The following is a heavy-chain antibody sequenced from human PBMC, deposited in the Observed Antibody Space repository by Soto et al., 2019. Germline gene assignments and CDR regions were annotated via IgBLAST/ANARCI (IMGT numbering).Heavy chain of an antibody. Sequence: QVQLQESGPGLVKPSETLSLTCTVSGGSISSYYWSWIRQPPGKGLEWIGYIYYSGSTNYNPSLKSRVTISVDTSKNQFSLKLSSVTAADTGVYYCAREGGRLWLEWYFDLWGRGTLVTVSS. CDR3: AREGGRLWLEWYFDL. CDR1: GGSISSYY. V-gene: IGHV4-59*01. D-gene: IGHD6-19*01. J-gene: IGHJ2*01. CDR2: IYYSGST.